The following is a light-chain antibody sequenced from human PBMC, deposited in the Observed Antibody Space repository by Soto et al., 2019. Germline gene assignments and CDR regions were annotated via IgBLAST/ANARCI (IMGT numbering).Light chain of an antibody. CDR2: DDS. CDR1: NIGSKS. V-gene: IGLV3-21*02. J-gene: IGLJ1*01. CDR3: QVWDRESEHYV. Sequence: LTQPPPVSVAPGQTARITCGGTNIGSKSVHWYQQRPGQAPVMVVYDDSDRPSGIPERFSGSNSGDTATLTISRVDAGDEADYYCQVWDRESEHYVFGTGTQ.